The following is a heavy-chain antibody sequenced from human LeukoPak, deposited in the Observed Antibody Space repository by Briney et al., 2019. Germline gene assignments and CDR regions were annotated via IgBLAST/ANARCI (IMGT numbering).Heavy chain of an antibody. CDR1: GGSISSYY. Sequence: SETLSLTCTVSGGSISSYYWSWIRQPPGKGLEWIGYIYYSGSTNYNPSLKSRVTISVDTSKNQFSLKLSSVTAADTAVYYCARFAGGQQLVFDYWGQGTLVTVSS. CDR2: IYYSGST. V-gene: IGHV4-59*01. CDR3: ARFAGGQQLVFDY. D-gene: IGHD6-13*01. J-gene: IGHJ4*02.